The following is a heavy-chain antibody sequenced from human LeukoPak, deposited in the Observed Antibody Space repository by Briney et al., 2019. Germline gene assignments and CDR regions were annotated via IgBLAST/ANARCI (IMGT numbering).Heavy chain of an antibody. D-gene: IGHD1-26*01. CDR2: ISAYNGYT. Sequence: ASVKVSCKASGGTFSSYAISWVRQAPGQGLEWMGWISAYNGYTKYAQKVQGRVTMTKDTSTSTAYMELRSLRSDDTAVYYCAFISGRNPLDYYFDYWGQGTLVTVSS. CDR3: AFISGRNPLDYYFDY. CDR1: GGTFSSYA. J-gene: IGHJ4*02. V-gene: IGHV1-18*01.